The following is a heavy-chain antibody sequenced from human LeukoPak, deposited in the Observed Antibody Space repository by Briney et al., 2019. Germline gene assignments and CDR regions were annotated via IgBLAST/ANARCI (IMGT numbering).Heavy chain of an antibody. Sequence: GGSLRLSCAASRVTISSYWMHWVRKAPGKGLVWVSRINTDGSGTSYADSVKGRFTISRDNAKNTLYLQMNSLRAEDTAVYYCARGNAHAFDIWGQGTMVTVSS. D-gene: IGHD1-1*01. CDR1: RVTISSYW. CDR2: INTDGSGT. CDR3: ARGNAHAFDI. V-gene: IGHV3-74*01. J-gene: IGHJ3*02.